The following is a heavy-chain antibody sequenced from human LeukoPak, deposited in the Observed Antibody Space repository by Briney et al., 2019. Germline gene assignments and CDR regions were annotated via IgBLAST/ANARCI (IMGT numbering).Heavy chain of an antibody. CDR2: ISSSSSYT. Sequence: KSGGSLRLSCAASGFTFSDYYMSWIRQAPGKGLEWVAYISSSSSYTNYADSVKGRFTISRDNAKNSLYLQMNSLRAEDTAVYYCAREDLSVAGHDYWGQGTLVTVSS. CDR3: AREDLSVAGHDY. V-gene: IGHV3-11*05. D-gene: IGHD4-23*01. J-gene: IGHJ4*02. CDR1: GFTFSDYY.